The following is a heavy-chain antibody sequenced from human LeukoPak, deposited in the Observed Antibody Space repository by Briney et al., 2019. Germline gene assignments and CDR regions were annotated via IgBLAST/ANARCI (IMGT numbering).Heavy chain of an antibody. J-gene: IGHJ4*02. CDR1: GGSFSGYY. CDR2: INHCGST. Sequence: SETLSLTXAVYGGSFSGYYWSWIRQPPGKGLEWIGEINHCGSTNYNPSLKSRVTISVDTSKNQFSLKLSSVTAADTAVYYCARGPHYYYDSSGYYPPRWGQGTLVTVSS. V-gene: IGHV4-34*01. CDR3: ARGPHYYYDSSGYYPPR. D-gene: IGHD3-22*01.